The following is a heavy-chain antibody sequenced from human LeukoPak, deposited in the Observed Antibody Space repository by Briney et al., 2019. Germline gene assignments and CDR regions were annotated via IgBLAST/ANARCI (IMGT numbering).Heavy chain of an antibody. D-gene: IGHD2-8*01. CDR1: GYTFTGYY. CDR2: INPNSGGT. V-gene: IGHV1-2*02. CDR3: AREGAGVLMVYAIGY. Sequence: ASVKVSCKASGYTFTGYYMHWVRQAPGQGLEWMGWINPNSGGTNYAQKFRGRVTMTRDTSISTAYMELSRLRSDDTAVYYCAREGAGVLMVYAIGYWGQGTLVTVSS. J-gene: IGHJ4*02.